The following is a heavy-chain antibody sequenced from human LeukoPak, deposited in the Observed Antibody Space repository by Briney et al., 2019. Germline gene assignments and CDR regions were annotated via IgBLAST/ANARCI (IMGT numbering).Heavy chain of an antibody. CDR2: IYYSGST. V-gene: IGHV4-31*03. D-gene: IGHD3-9*01. CDR3: AREKNWLYVDY. Sequence: SQTLSLTCTVSGGSISSGGYYWSWIRQHSGKGLEWIGYIYYSGSTYYNPSLKSRVTISVDTSKNQFSLKLSSVTAADTAVYYCAREKNWLYVDYWGQGTLVTVSS. J-gene: IGHJ4*02. CDR1: GGSISSGGYY.